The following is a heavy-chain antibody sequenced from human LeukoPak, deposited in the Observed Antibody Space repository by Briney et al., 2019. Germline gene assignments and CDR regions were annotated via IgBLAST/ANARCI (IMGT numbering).Heavy chain of an antibody. Sequence: SETLSLTCTVSGGSISSGSYYWSWIRQPAGRGLEWIGRIYTSGSTNYNPSLKSRVTISVDSSKNQFSLKLSSVTAADTAVYYCARNYGDYYYYYMDVWGKGTTVTVSS. CDR1: GGSISSGSYY. D-gene: IGHD4-17*01. CDR2: IYTSGST. J-gene: IGHJ6*03. CDR3: ARNYGDYYYYYMDV. V-gene: IGHV4-61*02.